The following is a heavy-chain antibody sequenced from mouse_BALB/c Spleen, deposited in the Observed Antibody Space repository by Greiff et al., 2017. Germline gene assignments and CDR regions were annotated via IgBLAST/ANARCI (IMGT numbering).Heavy chain of an antibody. Sequence: DVKLVESGGGLVQPGGSLKLSCAASGFTFSSYTMSWVRQTPEKRLEWVAYISNGGGSTYYPDTVKGRFTISRDNAKNTLYLQMSSLKSEDTAMYYCARQTPTAYFDYWGQGTTLTVSS. CDR2: ISNGGGST. V-gene: IGHV5-12-2*01. CDR3: ARQTPTAYFDY. CDR1: GFTFSSYT. J-gene: IGHJ2*01. D-gene: IGHD1-2*01.